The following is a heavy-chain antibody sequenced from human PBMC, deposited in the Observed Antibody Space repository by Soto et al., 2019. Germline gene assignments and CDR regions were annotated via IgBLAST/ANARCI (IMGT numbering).Heavy chain of an antibody. V-gene: IGHV4-39*01. Sequence: QLQLQESGPGLVKPSETLSLTCTVSGGSISSSSYYWGWIRQPPGKGLEWIGSFYYSGGTYYNPSLKSRVTISVDTSKNQFSLKLSSVTAADTAVYYCARLGAGNDFWSHNWFDPWGQGTLVTVSS. CDR3: ARLGAGNDFWSHNWFDP. J-gene: IGHJ5*02. CDR2: FYYSGGT. CDR1: GGSISSSSYY. D-gene: IGHD3-3*01.